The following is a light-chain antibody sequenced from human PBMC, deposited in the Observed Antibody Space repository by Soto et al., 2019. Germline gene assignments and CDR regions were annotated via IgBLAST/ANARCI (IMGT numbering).Light chain of an antibody. CDR2: GNS. J-gene: IGLJ1*01. Sequence: QSVLTQPPSVSGAPGQRVTISCSGSSSNIGAGYDVNWYRQLPGTAPKLLIYGNSDRPSGVPDRFSGSKSGTSASLAITGLQAEDEADYYCQSYDISLHNYVFGTGTKVTVL. CDR3: QSYDISLHNYV. V-gene: IGLV1-40*01. CDR1: SSNIGAGYD.